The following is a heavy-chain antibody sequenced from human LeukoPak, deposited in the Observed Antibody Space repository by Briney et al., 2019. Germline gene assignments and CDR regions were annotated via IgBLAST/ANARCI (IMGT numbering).Heavy chain of an antibody. Sequence: GGSLRLSCAASGFTFSSYAMSWVRQAPGKGLEWVSAISGSDGSTYYADSVKGRFTISRDNSRDTLYLQMNSLRAEDTAVYYCAKGYYDYVRGSYYFDYWGQGTLVTVSS. CDR1: GFTFSSYA. CDR2: ISGSDGST. CDR3: AKGYYDYVRGSYYFDY. J-gene: IGHJ4*02. V-gene: IGHV3-23*01. D-gene: IGHD3-16*01.